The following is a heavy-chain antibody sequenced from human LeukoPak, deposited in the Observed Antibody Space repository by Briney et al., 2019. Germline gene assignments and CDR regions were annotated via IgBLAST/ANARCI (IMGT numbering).Heavy chain of an antibody. D-gene: IGHD1-14*01. V-gene: IGHV3-64D*06. J-gene: IGHJ4*02. CDR3: VKGTYTAAH. CDR2: ISRSGDSI. CDR1: GFTFSSYA. Sequence: GGSLRLSCSASGFTFSSYAMHWVRQAPGKGLEYVSAISRSGDSIYYADSVKGRISISRDNSKNTLYLQMSSLRAEDTAVYHCVKGTYTAAHWGQGTLVTVSS.